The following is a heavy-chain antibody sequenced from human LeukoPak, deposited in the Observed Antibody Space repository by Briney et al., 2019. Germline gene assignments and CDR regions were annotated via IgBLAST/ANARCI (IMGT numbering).Heavy chain of an antibody. CDR2: IYYSGST. CDR1: GGSISSYY. J-gene: IGHJ6*02. Sequence: SETLSLTCTVSGGSISSYYWSWIRQPPGKGLEWIGYIYYSGSTNYNPSLKSRVTISVDTSKNQFSLKLSSVTAADTAVYYCARRKPDIVVVPAARKWYYYYGMDVWGQGTTVTVSS. CDR3: ARRKPDIVVVPAARKWYYYYGMDV. V-gene: IGHV4-59*08. D-gene: IGHD2-2*01.